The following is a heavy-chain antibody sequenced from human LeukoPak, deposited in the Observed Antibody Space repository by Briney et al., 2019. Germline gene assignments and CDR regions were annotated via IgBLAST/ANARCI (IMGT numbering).Heavy chain of an antibody. CDR1: GGSISSYY. V-gene: IGHV4-59*01. D-gene: IGHD5-18*01. J-gene: IGHJ4*02. Sequence: SETLSLTCTVSGGSISSYYWSWIRQPPGEGLEWIGYIYYSGNTNYNPSLKSRVTLSVDTSKNQFFLKLSSVTAADTAVYYCARASPRTAMVMGFDYWGQGTLVTVSS. CDR2: IYYSGNT. CDR3: ARASPRTAMVMGFDY.